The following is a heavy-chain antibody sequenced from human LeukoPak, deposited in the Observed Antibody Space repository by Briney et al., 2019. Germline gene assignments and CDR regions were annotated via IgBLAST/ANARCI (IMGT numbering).Heavy chain of an antibody. J-gene: IGHJ4*02. CDR2: IYYSGST. CDR3: AREETYYDILTGYYIAPFDY. D-gene: IGHD3-9*01. V-gene: IGHV4-39*07. Sequence: SETLSLTCTLSGGSISSNSYYWGWIRQPPGKGLEWIGSIYYSGSTYYNPSLKSRVTISVDTSKNQFSLKLSSVTAADTAVYYCAREETYYDILTGYYIAPFDYWGQGTLVTVSS. CDR1: GGSISSNSYY.